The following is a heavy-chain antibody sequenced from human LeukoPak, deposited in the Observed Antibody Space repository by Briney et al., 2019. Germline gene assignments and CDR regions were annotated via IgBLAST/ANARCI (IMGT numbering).Heavy chain of an antibody. Sequence: GGSLRLSCAASGFTFSGYGMHWVRQAPGEGLEWVAVISYDGSNKYYADSVKGRFTISRDNSKNTLYLQMNSLRAEDTAVYYCAKGGASGWLFDYWGQGTLVTVSS. CDR1: GFTFSGYG. CDR3: AKGGASGWLFDY. D-gene: IGHD6-19*01. V-gene: IGHV3-30*18. J-gene: IGHJ4*02. CDR2: ISYDGSNK.